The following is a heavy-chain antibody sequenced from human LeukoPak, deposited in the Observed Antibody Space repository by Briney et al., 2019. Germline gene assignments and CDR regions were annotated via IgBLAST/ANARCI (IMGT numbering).Heavy chain of an antibody. V-gene: IGHV3-23*01. CDR2: ISGSGGST. CDR3: AKDTDYGPESDAFDI. J-gene: IGHJ3*02. CDR1: GFTFSSYA. D-gene: IGHD4/OR15-4a*01. Sequence: GGSLRLSCTASGFTFSSYAMSWVRQAPGKGLEWVSAISGSGGSTYYADSVKGRFTISRDNAKNSLYLQMNSLRAEDTALYYCAKDTDYGPESDAFDIWGQGTMVTVSS.